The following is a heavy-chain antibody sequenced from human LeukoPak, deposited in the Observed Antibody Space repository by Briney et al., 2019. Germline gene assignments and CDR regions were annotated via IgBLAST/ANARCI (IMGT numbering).Heavy chain of an antibody. CDR3: ARDQYDTWSRRGNFDS. D-gene: IGHD3-3*01. Sequence: GGSLRLSCVASGFTFGKYWMSWVRQAPGKGLEWVANIKLDGSEKNYVDSVKGRFTIARDNTKNSLYLQMNSLRAEDTAVFYCARDQYDTWSRRGNFDSWGQGTLVIVSS. J-gene: IGHJ4*02. CDR1: GFTFGKYW. CDR2: IKLDGSEK. V-gene: IGHV3-7*03.